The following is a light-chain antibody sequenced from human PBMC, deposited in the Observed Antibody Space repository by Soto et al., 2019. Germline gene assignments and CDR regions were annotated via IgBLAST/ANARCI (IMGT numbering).Light chain of an antibody. CDR3: QQRRIWPT. V-gene: IGKV3-11*01. J-gene: IGKJ1*01. Sequence: EIVLTQSPATLSLSPGERATLSCRASQSVSSYLAWYQQKPGQAPRLLIYDASNRATGIPDRFSGSGSGTDFTLTISSLEREDFAIYYCQQRRIWPTFGQGTRVEIK. CDR2: DAS. CDR1: QSVSSY.